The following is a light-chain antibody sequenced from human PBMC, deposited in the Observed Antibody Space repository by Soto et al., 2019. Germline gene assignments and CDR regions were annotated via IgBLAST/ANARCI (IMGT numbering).Light chain of an antibody. Sequence: EIVLTQSPGTLSLSPGDTATLSCRASQIVGSRYLAWYQQKPGQAPRLLIYGASNRATGIPDRFSGSGSGTDFTLTISRLEPEDFAVYYCQQYGTSPRTFGQGTKVDIK. V-gene: IGKV3-20*01. CDR2: GAS. CDR3: QQYGTSPRT. J-gene: IGKJ1*01. CDR1: QIVGSRY.